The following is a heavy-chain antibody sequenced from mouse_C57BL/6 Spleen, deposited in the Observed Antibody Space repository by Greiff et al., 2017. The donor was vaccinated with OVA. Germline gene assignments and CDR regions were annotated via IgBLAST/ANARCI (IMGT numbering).Heavy chain of an antibody. CDR3: ARPYDYGYFDV. V-gene: IGHV5-12*01. CDR1: GFTFSDYY. CDR2: ISNGGGST. Sequence: EVQLVESGGGLVQPGGSLKLSCAASGFTFSDYYMYWVRQTPEKRLEWVAYISNGGGSTYYPDTVKGRFTISRDNAKNTLYLQMSRLKSEDTAMYYCARPYDYGYFDVWGTGTTVTVSS. D-gene: IGHD2-4*01. J-gene: IGHJ1*03.